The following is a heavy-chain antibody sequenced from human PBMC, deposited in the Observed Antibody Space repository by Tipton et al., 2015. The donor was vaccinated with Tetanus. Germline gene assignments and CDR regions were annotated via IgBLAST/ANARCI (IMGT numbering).Heavy chain of an antibody. J-gene: IGHJ4*02. D-gene: IGHD3-10*01. CDR1: GFSVSSNY. CDR2: IHTGGNT. Sequence: SLRLSCAISGFSVSSNYLTWVRQAPGKGLEWVSVIHTGGNTYYADSVKGRFTVSRDNSKNTFHLQMNSLRAEDTAVYCCTRLWAAALDYWGQGTLVTVSS. CDR3: TRLWAAALDY. V-gene: IGHV3-53*05.